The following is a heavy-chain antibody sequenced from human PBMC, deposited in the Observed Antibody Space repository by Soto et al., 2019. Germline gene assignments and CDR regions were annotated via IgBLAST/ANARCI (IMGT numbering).Heavy chain of an antibody. J-gene: IGHJ4*02. Sequence: GGSLRLSCAASGFTFSSYSMNWVRQAPGKGLEWVSSISSSSSYIYYADSVKGRFTISRDNAKNSLYLQMNSLRAEDTAVYYCARGGIAAAGTRRFDYWGQGTLVTVSS. V-gene: IGHV3-21*01. CDR2: ISSSSSYI. CDR1: GFTFSSYS. CDR3: ARGGIAAAGTRRFDY. D-gene: IGHD6-13*01.